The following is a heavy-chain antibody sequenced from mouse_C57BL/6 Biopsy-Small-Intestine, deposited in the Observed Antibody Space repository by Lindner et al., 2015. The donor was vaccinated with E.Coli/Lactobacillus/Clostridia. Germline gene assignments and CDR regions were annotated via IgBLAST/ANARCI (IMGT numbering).Heavy chain of an antibody. Sequence: SVKVSCKASGYTFTNYGVTWVRQAPGQGLEWMGRINRYNGNTKYAEKFQGRVTMTTDTSTSTAYMELRSLRSDDTAVYYCAKDFDSITLGGFWGQGTLVTVSS. V-gene: IGHV1-55*01. D-gene: IGHD2-4*01. J-gene: IGHJ4*01. CDR1: GYTFTNYG. CDR2: INRYNGNT. CDR3: AKDFDSITLGGF.